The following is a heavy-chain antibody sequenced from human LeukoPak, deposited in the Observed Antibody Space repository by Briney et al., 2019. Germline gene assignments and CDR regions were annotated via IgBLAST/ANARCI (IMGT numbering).Heavy chain of an antibody. CDR1: GASMTNYY. CDR2: IYYSGIT. J-gene: IGHJ6*02. Sequence: SETLSLTCTVSGASMTNYYWSWIRKPPGKGLEWIGYIYYSGITNYNPSLTSRVTISVDTSMNQLSLKLSSVTAADTAVYYCARLGAVAGHYYYYGMDVWGQGTTVTVSS. V-gene: IGHV4-59*08. D-gene: IGHD6-19*01. CDR3: ARLGAVAGHYYYYGMDV.